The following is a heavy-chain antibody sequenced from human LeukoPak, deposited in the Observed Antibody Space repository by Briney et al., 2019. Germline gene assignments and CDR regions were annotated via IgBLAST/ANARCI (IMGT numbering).Heavy chain of an antibody. D-gene: IGHD1-26*01. Sequence: GGSLRLSCAASGFTFSSYAMSWVRQAPGKGLEWVSAISGSGGSTHYADSVKGRFTISRDNSKNTLYLQMNSLRAEDTAVYYCAKDQVVGATLFYFDYWGQGTLVTVSS. CDR2: ISGSGGST. V-gene: IGHV3-23*01. CDR3: AKDQVVGATLFYFDY. J-gene: IGHJ4*02. CDR1: GFTFSSYA.